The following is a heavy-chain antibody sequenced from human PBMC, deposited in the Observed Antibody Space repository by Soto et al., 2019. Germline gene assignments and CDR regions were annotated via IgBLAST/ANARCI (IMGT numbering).Heavy chain of an antibody. D-gene: IGHD3-10*01. CDR3: ARDRGRFDP. V-gene: IGHV3-7*01. CDR1: GFTFSSFW. Sequence: EGQLVESGGGLVQPGGSLRLSCAASGFTFSSFWMSWVRQTPGKGLEWVANIKQDGSEKYYVDSVKDRFTISRDKAKNSLYLQMNSLRVEDTAVYYCARDRGRFDPWGQGTLVAVSS. J-gene: IGHJ5*02. CDR2: IKQDGSEK.